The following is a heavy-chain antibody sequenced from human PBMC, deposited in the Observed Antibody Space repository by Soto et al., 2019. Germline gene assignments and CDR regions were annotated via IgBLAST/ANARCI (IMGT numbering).Heavy chain of an antibody. Sequence: QVQLVQSGAEVKKPGSSVKVSCKASGGTFSSYSIDWVRQAPGQGLEWMGGIIPIFDTPSYAQKFQGRVTITADDSTSTSYMALSSLRSDDTAVYYCASLLSGYSYGGYWGQGTLVTVSS. J-gene: IGHJ4*02. D-gene: IGHD3-3*01. CDR2: IIPIFDTP. V-gene: IGHV1-69*01. CDR1: GGTFSSYS. CDR3: ASLLSGYSYGGY.